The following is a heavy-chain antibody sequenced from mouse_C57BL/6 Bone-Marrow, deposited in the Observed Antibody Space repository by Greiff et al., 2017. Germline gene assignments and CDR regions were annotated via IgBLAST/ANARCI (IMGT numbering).Heavy chain of an antibody. D-gene: IGHD1-1*01. V-gene: IGHV7-3*01. J-gene: IGHJ2*01. Sequence: EVKLVESGGGLVQPGGSLSLSCAASGFTFTDYYMSWVRQTPGKALEWLGFIRHKTIGYTTEYSASVKGRFTISRDNSKSILYLQMHALRAEDSATYYCARYTAAVDLCYFDYWGQGTTLTVSS. CDR2: IRHKTIGYTT. CDR3: ARYTAAVDLCYFDY. CDR1: GFTFTDYY.